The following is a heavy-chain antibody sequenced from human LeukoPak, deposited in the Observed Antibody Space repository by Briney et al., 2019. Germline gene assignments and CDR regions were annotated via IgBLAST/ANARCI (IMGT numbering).Heavy chain of an antibody. CDR1: GGSISSDY. CDR3: ARRAAAGTGWFDP. CDR2: IYYSGST. Sequence: SETLSLTCTVSGGSISSDYWSWIRQPPGKGLEWIGYIYYSGSTNYNPSLKSRVTISVDTSKNQFSLKLSSVTAADTAVYYCARRAAAGTGWFDPWGQGTLVTVSS. J-gene: IGHJ5*02. V-gene: IGHV4-59*08. D-gene: IGHD6-13*01.